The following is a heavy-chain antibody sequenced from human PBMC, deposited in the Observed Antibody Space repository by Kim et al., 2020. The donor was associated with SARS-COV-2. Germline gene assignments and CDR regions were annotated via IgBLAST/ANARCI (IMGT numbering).Heavy chain of an antibody. D-gene: IGHD2-21*01. CDR3: ARVPHSGNGFDP. CDR2: MNPGTGDT. CDR1: GYSFPSYS. Sequence: ASVKVSCKASGYSFPSYSINWVRQATGQGLEWMGWMNPGTGDTGYAQKFQGRVTMTGDTSTSTAYMELSSLRSDDTATYFCARVPHSGNGFDPWGQGTLVTVSS. V-gene: IGHV1-8*01. J-gene: IGHJ5*02.